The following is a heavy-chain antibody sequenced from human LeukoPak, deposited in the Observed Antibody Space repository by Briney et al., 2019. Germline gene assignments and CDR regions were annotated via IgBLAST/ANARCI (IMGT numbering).Heavy chain of an antibody. D-gene: IGHD4/OR15-4a*01. CDR2: ITGSGEYT. J-gene: IGHJ4*02. CDR3: ARRAGAYSHPYDY. Sequence: GGSLRLSCAASGFTFSSYAMSWVRQAPGKGLEWVSAITGSGEYTDYADSVKGRFTISRDNSKNTLYLQMNSLRAEDTAVYYCARRAGAYSHPYDYWGQGTLVTVSS. V-gene: IGHV3-23*01. CDR1: GFTFSSYA.